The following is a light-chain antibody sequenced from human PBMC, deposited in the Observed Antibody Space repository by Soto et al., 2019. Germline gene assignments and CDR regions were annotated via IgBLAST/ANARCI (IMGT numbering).Light chain of an antibody. J-gene: IGLJ3*02. Sequence: QSVLTQPASVSGAPGQSTTISCTGTSSDVGKYSLVSWYQQYPGKAPKLMIYEVSERPSGVSNRFSGSKSGNTASLTISGLQAEDEADYYCSSYRGRGLGVFGGGTKLTVL. V-gene: IGLV2-23*02. CDR2: EVS. CDR1: SSDVGKYSL. CDR3: SSYRGRGLGV.